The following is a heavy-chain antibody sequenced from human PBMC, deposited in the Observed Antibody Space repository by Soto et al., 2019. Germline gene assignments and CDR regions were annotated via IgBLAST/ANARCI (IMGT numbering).Heavy chain of an antibody. D-gene: IGHD3-16*01. V-gene: IGHV4-39*01. CDR2: IYYSGST. CDR3: AAQGEEYYYYYMDV. CDR1: GGSIGSSSYY. Sequence: SSETLPLTCTVSGGSIGSSSYYWGWIRQPPGKGLEWIGSIYYSGSTYYNPSLKSRVTISVDTSKNQFSLKLSSVTAADTAVYYCAAQGEEYYYYYMDVWGKGTTVTVSS. J-gene: IGHJ6*03.